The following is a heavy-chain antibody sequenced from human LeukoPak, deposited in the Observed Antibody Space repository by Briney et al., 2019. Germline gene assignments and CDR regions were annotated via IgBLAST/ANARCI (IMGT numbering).Heavy chain of an antibody. Sequence: ASVKVSCKASGYTFNYYGISWVRQAPGQGLEWMGWISAYAGSTNYAQRLQGRVTMTTDTSTSTAYMELRSLRSDDTAVYYCARGGYSYGYMGYSDYWGQGTLVTVSS. CDR3: ARGGYSYGYMGYSDY. J-gene: IGHJ4*02. CDR2: ISAYAGST. D-gene: IGHD5-18*01. CDR1: GYTFNYYG. V-gene: IGHV1-18*01.